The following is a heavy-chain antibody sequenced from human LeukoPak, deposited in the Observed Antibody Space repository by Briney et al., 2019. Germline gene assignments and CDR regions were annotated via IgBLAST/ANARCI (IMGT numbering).Heavy chain of an antibody. Sequence: GGSLRLSCAASGFTFSSYSMNWVRQAPGKGLEWVSSISSSSSYIYYADSVKGRFTISRDNAKNSLYLQMNSLRAEDTAVYYCARDTGDLSYYYDSTPDYWGQGTLVTVSS. J-gene: IGHJ4*02. CDR1: GFTFSSYS. D-gene: IGHD3-22*01. V-gene: IGHV3-21*01. CDR3: ARDTGDLSYYYDSTPDY. CDR2: ISSSSSYI.